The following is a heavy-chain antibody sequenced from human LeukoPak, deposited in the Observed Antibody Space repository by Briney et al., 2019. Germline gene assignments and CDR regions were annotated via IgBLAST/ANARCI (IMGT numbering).Heavy chain of an antibody. CDR1: GYTFTSYA. J-gene: IGHJ4*02. V-gene: IGHV1-3*01. CDR2: INAGNGNT. Sequence: GASVKVSCKASGYTFTSYAMHWVRQAPGQRLEWMGWINAGNGNTKYSQKFQGRVTITRDTSASTAYMELSSLRSEDTAVYYCAQHYYDSSGYSDYFDYWGQGTLVTVSS. D-gene: IGHD3-22*01. CDR3: AQHYYDSSGYSDYFDY.